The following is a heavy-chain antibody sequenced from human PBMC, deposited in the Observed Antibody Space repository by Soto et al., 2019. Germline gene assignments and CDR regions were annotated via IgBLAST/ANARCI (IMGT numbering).Heavy chain of an antibody. CDR2: INPSGGST. Sequence: ASVKVSCKASGYTFTSYDMHWVRQAPGQGREWMGIINPSGGSTSYAQKFQGRVTMTRDTSTSTVYMELSSLRSEDTAVYYCARGPEWEPPLTLVDSWGQGTLVNVSS. CDR1: GYTFTSYD. V-gene: IGHV1-46*01. D-gene: IGHD1-26*01. J-gene: IGHJ4*02. CDR3: ARGPEWEPPLTLVDS.